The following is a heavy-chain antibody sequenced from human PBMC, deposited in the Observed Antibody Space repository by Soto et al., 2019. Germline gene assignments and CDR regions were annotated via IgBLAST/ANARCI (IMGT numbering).Heavy chain of an antibody. V-gene: IGHV3-33*01. CDR1: GFTFNSFG. CDR3: ARTGLQIVKSTSSYYGLDV. D-gene: IGHD1-1*01. Sequence: QVQLVESGGGVVQPGTSLRLSCEASGFTFNSFGMHWIRQAPGKGLEWVAVIWHDGTNEYYVDSVKGRFTISRHNSKDPLYLKMNSLRAEDTAVYYCARTGLQIVKSTSSYYGLDVWSQETTVTVSS. CDR2: IWHDGTNE. J-gene: IGHJ6*02.